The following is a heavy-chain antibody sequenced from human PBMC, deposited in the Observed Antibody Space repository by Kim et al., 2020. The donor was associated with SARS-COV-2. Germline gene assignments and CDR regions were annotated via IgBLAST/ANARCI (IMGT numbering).Heavy chain of an antibody. J-gene: IGHJ6*02. V-gene: IGHV5-10-1*01. CDR1: GYSFTSYW. Sequence: GESLKISCKGSGYSFTSYWISWVRQMPGKGLEWMGRIDPSDSYTNYSPSFQGHVTISADKSISTAYLQWSSLKASDTAMYYCARSSMLSFLLTYPGGGMDVWGQGTTVTVSS. CDR3: ARSSMLSFLLTYPGGGMDV. CDR2: IDPSDSYT. D-gene: IGHD2-8*01.